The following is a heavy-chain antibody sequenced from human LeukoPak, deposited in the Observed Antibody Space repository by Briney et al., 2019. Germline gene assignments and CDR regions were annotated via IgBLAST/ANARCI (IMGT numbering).Heavy chain of an antibody. J-gene: IGHJ5*02. CDR3: ARDSGTTGQVKFDP. V-gene: IGHV4-4*07. CDR2: IYITGST. CDR1: GGSITSFY. Sequence: SETLSLTCTVSGGSITSFYWSWIRPSAGKGLEWIGRIYITGSTTSNPSLKSLATMSLDTSKTQYSLKLSSVTAADTAVYYCARDSGTTGQVKFDPWGQGTLVTVSS. D-gene: IGHD3-10*01.